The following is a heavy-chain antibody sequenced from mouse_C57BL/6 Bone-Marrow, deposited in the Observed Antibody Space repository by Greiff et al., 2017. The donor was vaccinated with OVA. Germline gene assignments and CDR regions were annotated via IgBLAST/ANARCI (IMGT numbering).Heavy chain of an antibody. V-gene: IGHV1-81*01. CDR3: AREDGYYYFDY. D-gene: IGHD2-3*01. CDR1: GYTFTSYG. CDR2: IYPRSGNT. J-gene: IGHJ2*01. Sequence: VQRVESGAELARPGASVKLSCKASGYTFTSYGISWVKQRTGQGLEWIGEIYPRSGNTYYNEKFKGKATLTADKSSSTAYMELRSLTSEDSAVYFCAREDGYYYFDYWGQGTTLTVSS.